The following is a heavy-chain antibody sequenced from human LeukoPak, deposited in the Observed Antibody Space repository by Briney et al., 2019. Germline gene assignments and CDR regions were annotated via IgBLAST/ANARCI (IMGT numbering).Heavy chain of an antibody. CDR2: IYYSGST. D-gene: IGHD4-17*01. J-gene: IGHJ4*02. V-gene: IGHV4-59*08. CDR1: GGSISSYY. CDR3: ARHKTTVTTVDY. Sequence: SETLSLTCTVSGGSISSYYWSWIRQPPGKGLEWIGYIYYSGSTNYNPSLKSRVTISVDTSKNQFSLKLSSVTAADTAVYYCARHKTTVTTVDYWGQGTLVTVFS.